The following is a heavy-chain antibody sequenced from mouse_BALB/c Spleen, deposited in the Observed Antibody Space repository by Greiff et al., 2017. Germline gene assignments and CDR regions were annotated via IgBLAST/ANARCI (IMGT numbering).Heavy chain of an antibody. CDR2: ISSGGSYT. Sequence: EVKLVESGGGLVKPGGSLKLSCAASGFTFSSYAMSWVRQSPEKRLEWVAEISSGGSYTYYPDTVTGRFTISRDNAKNTLYLEMSSLRSEDTAMYYCARPLLRSYAMDYWGQGTSVTVSS. V-gene: IGHV5-9-4*01. D-gene: IGHD1-1*01. CDR1: GFTFSSYA. CDR3: ARPLLRSYAMDY. J-gene: IGHJ4*01.